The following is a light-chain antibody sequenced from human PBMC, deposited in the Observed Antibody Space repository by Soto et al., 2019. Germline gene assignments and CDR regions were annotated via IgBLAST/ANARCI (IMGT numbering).Light chain of an antibody. CDR1: QSVSNIY. CDR2: GAS. V-gene: IGKV3-20*01. CDR3: QQSLNPKT. J-gene: IGKJ1*01. Sequence: ETALTQSPGTLSLSPGERATLSCRAGQSVSNIYIAWYQQKPGQAPRLLIYGASNRATGIQDSFSGSGSGTEFTLTIGGLQPEDFAVYYCQQSLNPKTFGQGTKVDIK.